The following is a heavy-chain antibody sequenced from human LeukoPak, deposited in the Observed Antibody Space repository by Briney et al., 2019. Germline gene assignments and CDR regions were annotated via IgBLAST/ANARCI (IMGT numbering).Heavy chain of an antibody. Sequence: GASLKISFKVSGSSFTNYWIGWVRPMPGKGLEWMGIIYPADSHTRYSPSFQGQVTISADKSISTAYLQWNSLKASDTAIYYCARGWLQSYFDYWGQGTLVTVSS. V-gene: IGHV5-51*01. CDR1: GSSFTNYW. CDR3: ARGWLQSYFDY. J-gene: IGHJ4*02. D-gene: IGHD5-24*01. CDR2: IYPADSHT.